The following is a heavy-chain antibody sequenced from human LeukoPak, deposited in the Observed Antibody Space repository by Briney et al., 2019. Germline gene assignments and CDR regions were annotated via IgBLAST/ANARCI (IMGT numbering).Heavy chain of an antibody. CDR1: GFTFSNFW. CDR3: TRVMWDSSGYPIDY. Sequence: GGSLRLSCAASGFTFSNFWMHWVRQAPGKGLVWVALIYGDGSFTRYADSVKGRFTISRDNSKNTLNLQMHRLRVEDTAVYYCTRVMWDSSGYPIDYWGQGSLVTVSS. V-gene: IGHV3-74*01. J-gene: IGHJ4*02. CDR2: IYGDGSFT. D-gene: IGHD3-22*01.